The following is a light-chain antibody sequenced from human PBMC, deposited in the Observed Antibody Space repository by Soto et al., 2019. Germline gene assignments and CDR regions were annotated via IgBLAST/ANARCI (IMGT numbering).Light chain of an antibody. V-gene: IGKV4-1*01. J-gene: IGKJ4*01. CDR3: QQYFNTPLT. CDR1: QSVLYSSNNNNY. CDR2: WAS. Sequence: DIVMTQSPDSLAVSLGERATINCKSSQSVLYSSNNNNYLAWYQQKPGQPPKLLIYWASTRESGVPDRFSGSGSGTDFTLTISSLQAADVAVYYCQQYFNTPLTFGGGTKVELK.